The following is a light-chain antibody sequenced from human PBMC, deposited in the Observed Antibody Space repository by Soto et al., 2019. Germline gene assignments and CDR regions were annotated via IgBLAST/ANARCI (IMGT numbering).Light chain of an antibody. J-gene: IGKJ1*01. CDR2: GAS. CDR1: QSVSSN. CDR3: QQYNNWRTWT. V-gene: IGKV3-15*01. Sequence: EIVMTQSPATLSVSPGERATLSCRASQSVSSNLAWYQQKPGQAPRLLIYGASTSATDIPARFSGSGSGSEFTLTISSLQSEDFAVYYCQQYNNWRTWTFGQGTKVEIK.